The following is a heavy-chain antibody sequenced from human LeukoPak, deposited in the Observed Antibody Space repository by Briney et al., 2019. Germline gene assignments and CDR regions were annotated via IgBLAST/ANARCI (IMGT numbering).Heavy chain of an antibody. J-gene: IGHJ6*02. D-gene: IGHD2/OR15-2a*01. Sequence: GGSLRLSCAASGFTFSSYSMNWVRQAPGKGLEWVSYISSSSNTIYYADSVKGRFTISRDNAKNSLYLQMNSLTAEDTAVYYCARESQQYWSVGALDVWGQGTTVTVSS. CDR3: ARESQQYWSVGALDV. V-gene: IGHV3-48*01. CDR2: ISSSSNTI. CDR1: GFTFSSYS.